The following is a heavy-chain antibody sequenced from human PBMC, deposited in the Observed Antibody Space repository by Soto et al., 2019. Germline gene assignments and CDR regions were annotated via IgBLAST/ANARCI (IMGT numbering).Heavy chain of an antibody. Sequence: GGSLRLSCAASGFTFSSYAMSWVRQAPGKGLEWVSAISASGGSTYYADSVKGRFTVSRDNSKNTLFLQMSSLRTEDTAVYYCAKDLVSGSYNSYGLDVWGQGTTVTVSS. CDR1: GFTFSSYA. J-gene: IGHJ6*02. CDR2: ISASGGST. V-gene: IGHV3-23*01. CDR3: AKDLVSGSYNSYGLDV. D-gene: IGHD3-10*01.